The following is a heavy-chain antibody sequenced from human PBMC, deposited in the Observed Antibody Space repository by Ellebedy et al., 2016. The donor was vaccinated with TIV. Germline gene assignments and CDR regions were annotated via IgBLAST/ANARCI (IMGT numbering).Heavy chain of an antibody. CDR1: GGSISSYY. CDR3: ARVARGLDY. D-gene: IGHD3/OR15-3a*01. V-gene: IGHV4-4*07. CDR2: IYTSGST. J-gene: IGHJ4*02. Sequence: MPGGSLRLSCTVSGGSISSYYWSWIRQPAGKGLEWIGRIYTSGSTNYNPSLKSRVTMSVDTSKNQFSLKLSSVTAADTAVYYCARVARGLDYWGQGTLVTVSS.